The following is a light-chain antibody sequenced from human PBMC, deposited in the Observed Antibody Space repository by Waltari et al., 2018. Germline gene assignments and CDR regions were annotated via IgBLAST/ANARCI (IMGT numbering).Light chain of an antibody. CDR1: QGISTY. CDR3: QQSFSTLYT. Sequence: IRMTLSPSSLSASVGDRVTITCRASQGISTYLNWYQQKPGKAPMLLIHAASSLESGVPSRFSGSGSGTDFTLTISSLQPEDFATYYCQQSFSTLYTFGQGTKLEIK. CDR2: AAS. J-gene: IGKJ2*01. V-gene: IGKV1-39*01.